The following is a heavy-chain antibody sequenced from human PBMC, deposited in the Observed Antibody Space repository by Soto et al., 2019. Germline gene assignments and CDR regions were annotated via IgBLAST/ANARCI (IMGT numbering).Heavy chain of an antibody. V-gene: IGHV3-53*01. Sequence: EVQMVESGGALIQPGGSLRLSCAASGFIVSDSYTTWVRQAPGKGLEWVSVLYSGGNKYYADSVKGRFTISRDNSKNTLYLQRNSLREEDTAVYYCARERGRRIDYWGKGTLVTVSS. CDR3: ARERGRRIDY. CDR2: LYSGGNK. CDR1: GFIVSDSY. J-gene: IGHJ4*02.